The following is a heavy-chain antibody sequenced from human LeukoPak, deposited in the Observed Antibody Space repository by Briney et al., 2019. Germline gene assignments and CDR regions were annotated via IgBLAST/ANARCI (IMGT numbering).Heavy chain of an antibody. CDR3: ARILGSSGYYPYYFDY. V-gene: IGHV4-39*07. J-gene: IGHJ4*02. CDR2: IYYSGST. D-gene: IGHD3-22*01. Sequence: SETLSLTYTVSGGSISSSSYYWGWIRQPPGKGLEWIGSIYYSGSTYYNPSLKSRVTISVDTSKNQFSLKLSSVTAADTAVYYCARILGSSGYYPYYFDYWGQGTLVTVSS. CDR1: GGSISSSSYY.